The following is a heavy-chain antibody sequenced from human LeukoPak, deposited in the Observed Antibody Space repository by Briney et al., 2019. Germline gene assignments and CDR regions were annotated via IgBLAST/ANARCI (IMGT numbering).Heavy chain of an antibody. Sequence: ASVKVSCKASGYTFTSTGICWVRQAPGQGLEWMGWVSAYNGNTNYAQKFRGRVTMTIDTSTNTASMELRSLRSDGTAVYFCARDAPRWRNAFDFWGQGTMVTVSS. CDR1: GYTFTSTG. D-gene: IGHD4-23*01. CDR3: ARDAPRWRNAFDF. CDR2: VSAYNGNT. J-gene: IGHJ3*01. V-gene: IGHV1-18*01.